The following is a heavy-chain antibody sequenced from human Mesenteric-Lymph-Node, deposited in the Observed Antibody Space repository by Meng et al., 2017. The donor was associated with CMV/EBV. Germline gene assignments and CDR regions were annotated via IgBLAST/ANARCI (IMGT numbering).Heavy chain of an antibody. CDR3: AHRPIIRGDGFDF. D-gene: IGHD3-10*01. V-gene: IGHV2-5*02. CDR1: GFSLSTSGLA. J-gene: IGHJ4*02. Sequence: TFSGFSLSTSGLAVGWIRQPPGKDLEWLANIYWDDNKRYSPSLKSRLIITKDSSKNQVVLIMTNMDPVDTGTYYCAHRPIIRGDGFDFWGPGTLVTVSS. CDR2: IYWDDNK.